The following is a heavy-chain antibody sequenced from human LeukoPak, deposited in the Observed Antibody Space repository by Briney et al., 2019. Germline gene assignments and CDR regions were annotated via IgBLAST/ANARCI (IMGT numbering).Heavy chain of an antibody. CDR3: ARETYWYYFDY. Sequence: SETLSLTCTVSGDSISSYYWSWIRQPPGKGLEWIGYIYYSGSTNYNPSLKSRVTISVDTSKNQFSLKLSSVTAADTAVYYCARETYWYYFDYWGRGTLVTVSS. CDR2: IYYSGST. CDR1: GDSISSYY. V-gene: IGHV4-59*01. D-gene: IGHD2-15*01. J-gene: IGHJ4*02.